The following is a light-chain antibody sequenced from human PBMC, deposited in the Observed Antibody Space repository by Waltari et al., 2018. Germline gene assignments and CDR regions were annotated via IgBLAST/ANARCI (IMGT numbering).Light chain of an antibody. CDR1: SGEFGVFPY. J-gene: IGLJ3*02. V-gene: IGLV2-14*03. CDR3: SSYTNSNTWV. CDR2: AVS. Sequence: QSALTQPASVSGSPGQPITIPCTGTSGEFGVFPYVSWYQQHPGKVPKLLIYAVSKRPSGVSNRFSGSKSGNTASLTISGLQAEDEADYYCSSYTNSNTWVFGGGTKLTVL.